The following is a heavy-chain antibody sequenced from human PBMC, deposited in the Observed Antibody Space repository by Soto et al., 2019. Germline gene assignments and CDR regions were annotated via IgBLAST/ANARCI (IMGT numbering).Heavy chain of an antibody. V-gene: IGHV3-33*01. Sequence: GGSLRLSCAASGFTFSSYGMHWVRQAPGKGLEWVAVIWYDGSNKYYADSVKGRFTISRDNSKNTLYLQMNSLRAEDTAVYYCARDRRITGTTLDYWGQGTLVTVS. CDR1: GFTFSSYG. CDR2: IWYDGSNK. CDR3: ARDRRITGTTLDY. D-gene: IGHD1-7*01. J-gene: IGHJ4*02.